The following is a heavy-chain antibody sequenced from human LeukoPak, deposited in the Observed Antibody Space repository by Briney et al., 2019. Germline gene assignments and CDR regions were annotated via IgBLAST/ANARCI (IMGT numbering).Heavy chain of an antibody. J-gene: IGHJ4*02. Sequence: GSVKVSCKASGYTFTDYYIHWVRQAPGQGLEWMGWINLNSGGTNYAQKFRGRVTMTRDTSISTAYMELSRLRSDDTAVYYCARDRGVKSLIEVWELGFYFDFWGQGTLVTVSS. D-gene: IGHD1-26*01. CDR3: ARDRGVKSLIEVWELGFYFDF. V-gene: IGHV1-2*02. CDR2: INLNSGGT. CDR1: GYTFTDYY.